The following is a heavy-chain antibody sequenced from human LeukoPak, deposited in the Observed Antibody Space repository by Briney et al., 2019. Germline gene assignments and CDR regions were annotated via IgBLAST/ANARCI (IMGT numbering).Heavy chain of an antibody. CDR1: GYTFTGYY. CDR3: ANGKNVVPAAILKG. D-gene: IGHD2-2*01. V-gene: IGHV1-2*02. Sequence: ATVKVSCKASGYTFTGYYMHWVRQAPGQGLESMGWINPNSGGTNYAQKFQGRVTMTRDTSISTAYMELSRLRSDDTAVYYCANGKNVVPAAILKGWGQGTLVTVSS. CDR2: INPNSGGT. J-gene: IGHJ4*02.